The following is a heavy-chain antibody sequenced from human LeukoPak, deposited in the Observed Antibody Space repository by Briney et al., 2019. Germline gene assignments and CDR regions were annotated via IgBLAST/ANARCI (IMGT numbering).Heavy chain of an antibody. D-gene: IGHD2-15*01. J-gene: IGHJ4*02. Sequence: PWASVTVSCRASGYTFTSYGISWVRQAPGQGLEWMGWISAYNGNTNYAQKLQGRVTMTTDTSTSTAYMELRSLRSDDTAVYYCARGRCSGGSCPFDYWGQGTLVTVSS. CDR2: ISAYNGNT. V-gene: IGHV1-18*01. CDR1: GYTFTSYG. CDR3: ARGRCSGGSCPFDY.